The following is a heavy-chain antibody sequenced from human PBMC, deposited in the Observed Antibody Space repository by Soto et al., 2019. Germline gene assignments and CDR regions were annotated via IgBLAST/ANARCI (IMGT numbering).Heavy chain of an antibody. CDR1: GGSISSSNW. J-gene: IGHJ4*02. CDR2: IYHSGST. V-gene: IGHV4-4*02. D-gene: IGHD1-26*01. Sequence: QVQLQESGPGLVKPSGTLSLTCAVSGGSISSSNWWSWVRQPPGKGLEWIGEIYHSGSTNYNPSLKSGVSISVDESRNEVALKLSSVTAADTAVYYYARCPTYSGSYAYFDYWGQGTLVTVSS. CDR3: ARCPTYSGSYAYFDY.